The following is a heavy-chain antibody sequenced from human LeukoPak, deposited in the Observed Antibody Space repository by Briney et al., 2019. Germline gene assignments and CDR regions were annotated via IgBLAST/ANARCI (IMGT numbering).Heavy chain of an antibody. V-gene: IGHV3-11*01. D-gene: IGHD6-13*01. CDR1: VFTSSDSY. Sequence: GGALRLSCVASVFTSSDSYMRGIREGPRKRLEWISHISRGGENIYYADSVKGRFTISRDNAKNSLYLQMNSLRAEDTAVYYCVGGQQMVHWGQGILVTVSS. CDR2: ISRGGENI. J-gene: IGHJ4*02. CDR3: VGGQQMVH.